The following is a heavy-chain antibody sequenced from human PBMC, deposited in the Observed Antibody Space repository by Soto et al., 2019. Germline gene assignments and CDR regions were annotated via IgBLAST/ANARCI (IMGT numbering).Heavy chain of an antibody. V-gene: IGHV3-7*01. CDR1: GFRFSSYW. J-gene: IGHJ5*02. CDR2: INQDTSYR. D-gene: IGHD3-16*01. CDR3: AKVGYNDWDFDR. Sequence: PGGSLRLSCVASGFRFSSYWMTWVRQAPGKGLEWVAIINQDTSYRYYVDSVEGRFTISRDNAKSSVYLQMNSLRAEDTALYYCAKVGYNDWDFDRWGQGTLVT.